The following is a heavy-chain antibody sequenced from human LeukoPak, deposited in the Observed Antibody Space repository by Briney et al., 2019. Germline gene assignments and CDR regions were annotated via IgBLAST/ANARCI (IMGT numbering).Heavy chain of an antibody. V-gene: IGHV3-30*02. D-gene: IGHD6-13*01. CDR3: AKARGAADNNWFDP. J-gene: IGHJ5*02. Sequence: GGSLRLSCAASGFTFSSYGMHWVRQAQAPGLEWVAFIRYDGSNKYYADSVKGRFTISRDNSKNTLYLQMNSLRAEDTAVYYCAKARGAADNNWFDPWGQGTLVTVSS. CDR2: IRYDGSNK. CDR1: GFTFSSYG.